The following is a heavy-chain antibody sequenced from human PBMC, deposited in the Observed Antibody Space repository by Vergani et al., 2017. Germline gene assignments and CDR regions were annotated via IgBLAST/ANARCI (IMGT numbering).Heavy chain of an antibody. V-gene: IGHV3-30*02. J-gene: IGHJ5*02. CDR2: LRSDGSNK. CDR1: GFTFSSYG. D-gene: IGHD4-17*01. Sequence: QVQLVESGGGVVQPGGSLRLSCAASGFTFSSYGMHWVRQAPGKGLEWVAFLRSDGSNKYYADSVKGRFTISRDNSKNKLYLQMNSLRAEDTAVYYCARDGRLVRDYGDWGRNWFDPWGQGTLVTVSS. CDR3: ARDGRLVRDYGDWGRNWFDP.